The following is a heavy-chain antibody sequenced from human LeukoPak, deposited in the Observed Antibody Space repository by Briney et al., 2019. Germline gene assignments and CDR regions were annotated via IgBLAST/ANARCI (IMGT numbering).Heavy chain of an antibody. CDR3: ATRQPYTGYIY. V-gene: IGHV3-48*03. CDR1: GFVTSSYE. CDR2: ISLNGDTI. Sequence: GGSLRLSCAASGFVTSSYEMNWVGQAPGKGLKWVSYISLNGDTIHYADAVRGRFTFSRDNAKNSVFLQMNSLRAEDTAVYYCATRQPYTGYIYWGQGTLVSVSS. D-gene: IGHD5-24*01. J-gene: IGHJ4*02.